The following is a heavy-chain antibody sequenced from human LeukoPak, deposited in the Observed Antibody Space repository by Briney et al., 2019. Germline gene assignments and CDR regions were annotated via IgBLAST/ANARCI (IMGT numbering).Heavy chain of an antibody. J-gene: IGHJ4*02. V-gene: IGHV3-74*01. Sequence: PGGSLRLSCVASGFTFSSYWMHWVRQAPGKGLVWVSRINPDGSSTSYVDSVKGRFTSSRDNAKNTQYLQMNSLRAEDTAVYYCASLIASRADGYWSQGTLVTVSS. CDR3: ASLIASRADGY. D-gene: IGHD2/OR15-2a*01. CDR2: INPDGSST. CDR1: GFTFSSYW.